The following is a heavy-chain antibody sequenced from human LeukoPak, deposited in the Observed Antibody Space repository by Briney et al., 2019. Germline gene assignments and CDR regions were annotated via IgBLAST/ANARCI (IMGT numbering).Heavy chain of an antibody. V-gene: IGHV3-7*03. CDR1: GFTFSRYW. D-gene: IGHD6-19*01. J-gene: IGHJ4*02. Sequence: GGSLRLSCAASGFTFSRYWMSWVRQAPGKGLEWVANIKQDESEKYYVDSVKGRLTISRDNAKNSLYLQMSGLRVEDTAVYYCARDEYASGWYIFDYWGQGILVTVSS. CDR3: ARDEYASGWYIFDY. CDR2: IKQDESEK.